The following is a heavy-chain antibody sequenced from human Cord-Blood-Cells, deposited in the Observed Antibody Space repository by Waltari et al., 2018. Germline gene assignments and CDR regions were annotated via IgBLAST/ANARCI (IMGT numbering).Heavy chain of an antibody. V-gene: IGHV1-69*01. CDR2: IILILGTA. J-gene: IGHJ3*02. CDR3: ASSDGKSSGRHWLDAVDI. CDR1: GGTFSSYA. D-gene: IGHD6-6*01. Sequence: QVQLVQSGAEVKKPGSSVKVSCKASGGTFSSYAISWVQQAPGQGLEWMGGIILILGTANSAQKFQGSITITAEESSSTAYKELRGMRCEDTSVYYCASSDGKSSGRHWLDAVDICGQATMVTGTS.